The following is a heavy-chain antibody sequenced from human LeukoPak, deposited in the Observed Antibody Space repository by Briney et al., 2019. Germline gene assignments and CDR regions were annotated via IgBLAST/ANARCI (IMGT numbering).Heavy chain of an antibody. D-gene: IGHD1-26*01. J-gene: IGHJ5*02. Sequence: SETLSLTCAVYGGSFSGYYWSWIRQPPGKGLEWIGEINHSGSTNYNPSLKSRVTISVDTSKNQFSLKLSSVTAADTAVYYCARVSTWSYPWFAPWGQGTLVTVSS. CDR1: GGSFSGYY. CDR3: ARVSTWSYPWFAP. CDR2: INHSGST. V-gene: IGHV4-34*01.